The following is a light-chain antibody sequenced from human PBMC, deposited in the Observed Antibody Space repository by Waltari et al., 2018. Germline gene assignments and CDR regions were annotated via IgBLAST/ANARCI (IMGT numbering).Light chain of an antibody. J-gene: IGLJ3*02. V-gene: IGLV2-11*01. Sequence: QSALTQPRSVSGSPGQSVTVSCTGTSSNVGGSNYVSWYQQLPGKAPKLMIYDVSKRPSGVPDGFSGSKSGNTASLTISGLQPDDEADYYCCSYAGSYTWVFGGGTKLTVL. CDR2: DVS. CDR1: SSNVGGSNY. CDR3: CSYAGSYTWV.